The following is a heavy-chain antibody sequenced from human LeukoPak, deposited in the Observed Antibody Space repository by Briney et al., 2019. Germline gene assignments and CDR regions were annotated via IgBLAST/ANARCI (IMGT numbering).Heavy chain of an antibody. D-gene: IGHD3-22*01. CDR2: ISSSSSYI. V-gene: IGHV3-21*01. CDR3: ARTDDSSGYCPDY. Sequence: GGSLRLSCAASGFTFSSYSMNWVRQAPGKGLEWVSSISSSSSYIYYADSVKGRFTISRDNAKNSLYLQMNSLRTEDTAVYYCARTDDSSGYCPDYWGQGTLVTVSS. CDR1: GFTFSSYS. J-gene: IGHJ4*02.